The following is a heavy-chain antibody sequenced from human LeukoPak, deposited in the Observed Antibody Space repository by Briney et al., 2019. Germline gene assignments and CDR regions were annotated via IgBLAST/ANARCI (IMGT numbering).Heavy chain of an antibody. Sequence: SETLSLTCTVSGGSISSSSYYWGWIRQPPGKGLEWIGSIYYSGSTYYSPSLKSRVTISVDTSKNQFSLKLSSVTAADTAVYYCARGSSLNPYYFDYWGQGTLVTVSS. D-gene: IGHD6-6*01. J-gene: IGHJ4*02. CDR1: GGSISSSSYY. CDR3: ARGSSLNPYYFDY. V-gene: IGHV4-39*07. CDR2: IYYSGST.